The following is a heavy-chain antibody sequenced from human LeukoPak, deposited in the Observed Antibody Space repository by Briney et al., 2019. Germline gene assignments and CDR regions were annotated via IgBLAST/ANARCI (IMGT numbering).Heavy chain of an antibody. V-gene: IGHV3-23*01. CDR1: GFTFSSYA. CDR2: ISGSGGST. Sequence: GGSLRLSCAASGFTFSSYAMSWVRQAPGKGLEWVSAISGSGGSTYYADSVKGRFTISRDNSKDTLYLQMNSLRAEDTAVYYCAKDAQYYYDSSGYYFDYWGQGTLVTVSS. CDR3: AKDAQYYYDSSGYYFDY. J-gene: IGHJ4*02. D-gene: IGHD3-22*01.